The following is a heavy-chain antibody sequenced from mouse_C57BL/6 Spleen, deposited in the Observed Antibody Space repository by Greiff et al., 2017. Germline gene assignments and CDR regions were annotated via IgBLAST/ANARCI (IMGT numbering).Heavy chain of an antibody. D-gene: IGHD2-5*01. CDR1: GFTFSDYY. CDR2: ISNGGGST. V-gene: IGHV5-12*01. CDR3: ARRKDDSNWNAMDY. Sequence: EVHLVESGGGLVQPGGSLKLSCAASGFTFSDYYMYWVRQTPEKRLEWVAYISNGGGSTYYTDNVKGRFPSSRDNAKNTLYLQMSRLKTEDTAMYYGARRKDDSNWNAMDYWGQGTSVTVSS. J-gene: IGHJ4*01.